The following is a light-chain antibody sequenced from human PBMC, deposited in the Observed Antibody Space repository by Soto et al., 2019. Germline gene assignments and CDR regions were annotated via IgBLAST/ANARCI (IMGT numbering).Light chain of an antibody. J-gene: IGLJ2*01. CDR1: SSNIGYNY. Sequence: QSVLTQLPSASGTPGQRVTISCSGSSSNIGYNYVYWYQQLPGPAPKLLIYSNNQRPSGVPDRFSGSKSGTSASLAISGLRSEDEADYYCAAWDDSLSGVVFGGGTKLTVL. CDR3: AAWDDSLSGVV. V-gene: IGLV1-47*02. CDR2: SNN.